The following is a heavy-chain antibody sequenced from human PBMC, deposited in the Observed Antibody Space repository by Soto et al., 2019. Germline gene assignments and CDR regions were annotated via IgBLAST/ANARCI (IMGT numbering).Heavy chain of an antibody. V-gene: IGHV4-59*01. Sequence: QVQLQESGPGLVKPSETLSLTCTVSGGSISSYYWSWIRQPPGKGLEWIGYIYYSGSTNYNPSLKGRVTISVDTSKNQFSLKLSSVTAADTAVYYCARTVVTNYYYYGMDVWGQGTTVTVSS. D-gene: IGHD2-15*01. CDR3: ARTVVTNYYYYGMDV. CDR1: GGSISSYY. CDR2: IYYSGST. J-gene: IGHJ6*02.